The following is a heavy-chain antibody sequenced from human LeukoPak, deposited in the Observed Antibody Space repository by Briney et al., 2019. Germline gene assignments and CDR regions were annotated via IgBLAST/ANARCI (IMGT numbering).Heavy chain of an antibody. V-gene: IGHV4-59*01. CDR3: ARRRGQSSGPSYYYFYMDV. D-gene: IGHD2-8*02. CDR1: GGSISSYY. CDR2: IYYSGST. Sequence: SETLSLTCTVSGGSISSYYWSWIRQPPGKGLEWIGYIYYSGSTNYNPSLKSRVTISVDTSKNQFSLKLSSVTAADTAVYFCARRRGQSSGPSYYYFYMDVWGKGTTVTVSS. J-gene: IGHJ6*03.